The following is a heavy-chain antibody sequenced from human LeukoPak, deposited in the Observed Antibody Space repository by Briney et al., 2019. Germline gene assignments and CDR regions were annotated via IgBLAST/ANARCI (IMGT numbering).Heavy chain of an antibody. CDR3: ARGSIAVAGPYFDY. Sequence: GGSLRLSCAASGFTFSSYSMNWVRQAPGKGLEWVSSISSSSSYIYYADSVKGRFTISRDNAKNSLYLQMNSPRAEDTAVYYCARGSIAVAGPYFDYWGQGTLVTVSS. CDR1: GFTFSSYS. J-gene: IGHJ4*02. CDR2: ISSSSSYI. D-gene: IGHD6-19*01. V-gene: IGHV3-21*01.